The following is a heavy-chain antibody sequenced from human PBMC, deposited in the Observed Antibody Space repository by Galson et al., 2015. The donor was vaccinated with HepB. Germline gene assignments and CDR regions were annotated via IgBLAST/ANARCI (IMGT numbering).Heavy chain of an antibody. CDR1: GFTFSSYA. J-gene: IGHJ5*02. V-gene: IGHV3-23*01. CDR2: ISGSGGST. CDR3: AKLPNYGSGSTT. D-gene: IGHD3-10*01. Sequence: SLRLSCAASGFTFSSYAMSWVRQAPGKGLEWVSAISGSGGSTYYADSVKGRFTISRDNSKNTLYLQMNSLRAEDTAVYYCAKLPNYGSGSTTWGQGTLVTVSS.